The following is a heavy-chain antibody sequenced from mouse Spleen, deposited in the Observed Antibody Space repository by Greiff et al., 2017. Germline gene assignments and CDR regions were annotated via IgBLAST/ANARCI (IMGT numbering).Heavy chain of an antibody. J-gene: IGHJ4*01. CDR1: GFTFSSYA. Sequence: EVKLVESGGGLVKPGGSLKLSCAASGFTFSSYAMSWVRQTPEKRLEWVATISSGGSYTYYPDSVKGRFTISRDNAKNTLYLQMSSLRSEDTSMYYCARHGRYAMDYWGQGTSVPVSS. V-gene: IGHV5-9-3*01. D-gene: IGHD2-12*01. CDR3: ARHGRYAMDY. CDR2: ISSGGSYT.